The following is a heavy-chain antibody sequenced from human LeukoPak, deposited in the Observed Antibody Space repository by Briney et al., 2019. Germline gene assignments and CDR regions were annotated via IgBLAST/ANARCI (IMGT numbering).Heavy chain of an antibody. D-gene: IGHD6-13*01. Sequence: SETLSLTCAVSGGSISSGGYSWSWIRQPPGKGLEWIGYIYHSGSTYYNPSLKSRVTISVDRSKNQFSLKLSSVTAADTAVYYCAKEYKYSNSWVFDYWGQGTLVTVSS. CDR3: AKEYKYSNSWVFDY. J-gene: IGHJ4*02. CDR1: GGSISSGGYS. CDR2: IYHSGST. V-gene: IGHV4-30-2*01.